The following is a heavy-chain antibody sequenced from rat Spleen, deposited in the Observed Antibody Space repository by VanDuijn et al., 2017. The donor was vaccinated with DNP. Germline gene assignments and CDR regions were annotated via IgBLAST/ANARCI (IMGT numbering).Heavy chain of an antibody. V-gene: IGHV3-1*01. Sequence: EVQLQESGPGLVKPSQSLSLTCSVTGYFITSNYWGWIRKFPGNKMEWMGYINYSGNTAYNPSLRSRISITRDTSKNQFFLQLNSVTTEDTATYYCARGLNYGGYIYSWYFDFWGPGTMVTVSS. CDR2: INYSGNT. CDR1: GYFITSNY. J-gene: IGHJ1*01. D-gene: IGHD1-11*01. CDR3: ARGLNYGGYIYSWYFDF.